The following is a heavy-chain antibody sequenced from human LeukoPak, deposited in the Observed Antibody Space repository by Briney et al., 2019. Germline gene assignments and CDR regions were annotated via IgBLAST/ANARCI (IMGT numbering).Heavy chain of an antibody. D-gene: IGHD2-21*02. CDR1: GFTFSSYA. Sequence: GGSLRLSCAASGFTFSSYAMPWVRQAPGKGLEWVAVISYDGSNRYYADSVKGRFTISRDNSKNTLYLQMNSLRAEDTAVYYCARDEAYCGGDCYSFFDYWGQGTLVTVSS. CDR3: ARDEAYCGGDCYSFFDY. V-gene: IGHV3-30*04. J-gene: IGHJ4*02. CDR2: ISYDGSNR.